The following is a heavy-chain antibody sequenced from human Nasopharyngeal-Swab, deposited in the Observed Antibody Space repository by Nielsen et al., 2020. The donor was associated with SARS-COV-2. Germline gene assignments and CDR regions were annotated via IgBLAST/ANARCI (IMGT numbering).Heavy chain of an antibody. CDR3: THYMVRGVYFDY. J-gene: IGHJ4*02. V-gene: IGHV2-5*02. D-gene: IGHD3-10*01. Sequence: SGPTLVQPTQTLTLTCTFSGFSLTTSGVGVGWIRQPPGKALEWLALIYWDDDKRYSPSLKSRLTITKDTSKNQVVLTMTNMDPVDTATYYCTHYMVRGVYFDYWGQGTLGTVSS. CDR1: GFSLTTSGVG. CDR2: IYWDDDK.